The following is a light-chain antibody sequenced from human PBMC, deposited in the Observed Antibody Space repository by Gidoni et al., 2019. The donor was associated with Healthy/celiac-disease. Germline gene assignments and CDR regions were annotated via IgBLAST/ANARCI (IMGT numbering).Light chain of an antibody. Sequence: EIVLTQSPGTLSLSPGERATLSCRASQSVSSSYLAWYQQKPGQAPRRRIYGASSRATGIPDRFSGSGSGTDCTLTISRLEPEDFAVYYCQQYGSSPRTFGQGTKVEIK. CDR2: GAS. J-gene: IGKJ1*01. CDR3: QQYGSSPRT. V-gene: IGKV3-20*01. CDR1: QSVSSSY.